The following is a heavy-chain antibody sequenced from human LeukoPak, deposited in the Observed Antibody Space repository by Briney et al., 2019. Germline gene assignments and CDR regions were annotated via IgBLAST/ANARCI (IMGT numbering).Heavy chain of an antibody. V-gene: IGHV3-23*01. CDR2: INDNGGGT. Sequence: PGGSLRLSCAASGFIFSRYAMSWVRQAPGKGLEWVSDINDNGGGTFYADSVKGRFTVSRDNSKNTLYMQMNSLRGGDTAVYYCAKKLGSSPRDFFDYWGQGTLVTVSS. CDR1: GFIFSRYA. J-gene: IGHJ4*02. D-gene: IGHD6-6*01. CDR3: AKKLGSSPRDFFDY.